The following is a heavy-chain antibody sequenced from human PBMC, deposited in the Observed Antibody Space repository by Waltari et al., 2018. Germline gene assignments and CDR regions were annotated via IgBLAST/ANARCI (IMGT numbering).Heavy chain of an antibody. V-gene: IGHV3-7*01. CDR1: GFTFSSYW. CDR2: IKQDGSEK. CDR3: ARVGSYYDYVWGSYRYTGFDY. D-gene: IGHD3-16*02. J-gene: IGHJ4*02. Sequence: EVQLVESGGGLVQPGGSLRLSCAASGFTFSSYWMSWVRQAPGKGLEWVANIKQDGSEKYYVDSVKGRFTISRDNAKNSLYLQMNSLRAEDTAVYYCARVGSYYDYVWGSYRYTGFDYWGQGTLVTVSS.